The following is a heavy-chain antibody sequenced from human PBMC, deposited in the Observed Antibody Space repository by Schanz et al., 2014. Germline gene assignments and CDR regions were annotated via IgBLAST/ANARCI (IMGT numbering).Heavy chain of an antibody. D-gene: IGHD3-10*01. CDR2: SGVDVTPT. CDR1: GFAFSSSG. Sequence: RLSCLSSGFAFSSSGMNWLRQAPVKCLGGVSVSGVDVTPTYYADSAEGRFPISRDNSKNKLYLQMNRLRPEDAAVYYCAKYRGDYRVPGSDRELEYRGQGAWXNGSS. V-gene: IGHV3-23*01. CDR3: AKYRGDYRVPGSDRELEY. J-gene: IGHJ4*02.